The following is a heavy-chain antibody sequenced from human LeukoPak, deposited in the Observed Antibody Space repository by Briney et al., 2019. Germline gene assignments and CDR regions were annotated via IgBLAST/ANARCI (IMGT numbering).Heavy chain of an antibody. J-gene: IGHJ6*03. CDR1: GYTFTSYG. CDR2: ISAYNGNT. V-gene: IGHV1-18*01. CDR3: ARGYGAYYYYYYMDV. Sequence: ASVKVSCKASGYTFTSYGISWVRQAPGQGREWMGWISAYNGNTNYAQKLQGRVTMTTGTSTSTAYMELRSLRSDDTAVYYCARGYGAYYYYYYMDVWGKGTTVTVSS. D-gene: IGHD4-17*01.